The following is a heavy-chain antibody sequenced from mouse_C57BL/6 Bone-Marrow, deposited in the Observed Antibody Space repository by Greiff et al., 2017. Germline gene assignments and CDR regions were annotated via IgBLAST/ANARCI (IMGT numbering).Heavy chain of an antibody. D-gene: IGHD1-1*01. V-gene: IGHV2-5*01. CDR1: GFSFTSYG. J-gene: IGHJ3*01. CDR3: AKNWDSASTWFAY. Sequence: QVQLQQSGPGLVQPSQSLSITCTVSGFSFTSYGVHWVRQSPGKGLEWLGVIWSGGSTDYNADFMSRLSITKDNSKGQIFFKMNSRQPYDPAIDYCAKNWDSASTWFAYWGQGTLVTVSA. CDR2: IWSGGST.